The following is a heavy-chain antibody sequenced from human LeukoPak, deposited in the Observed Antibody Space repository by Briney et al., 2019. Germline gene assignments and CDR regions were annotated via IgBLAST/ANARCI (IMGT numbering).Heavy chain of an antibody. V-gene: IGHV3-74*01. CDR1: EFIFSTYW. D-gene: IGHD3-16*02. CDR2: INSDGSNT. CDR3: ARDWSFRSYLDY. Sequence: GGSLRLSCAASEFIFSTYWMHWVRQAPGKGLVWVSRINSDGSNTVYADSVKGRFTISRDNSKNTLYLQMNSLRAEDTAVYYCARDWSFRSYLDYWGQGTLVTVSS. J-gene: IGHJ4*02.